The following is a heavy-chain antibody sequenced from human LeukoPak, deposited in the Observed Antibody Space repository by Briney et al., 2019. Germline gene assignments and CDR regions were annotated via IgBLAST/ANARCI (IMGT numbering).Heavy chain of an antibody. V-gene: IGHV1-69*06. D-gene: IGHD5-12*01. CDR3: ARRGGYSGYDYYYFDY. J-gene: IGHJ4*02. Sequence: SVKVSCKASGGTFSSYAISWVRQAPGQGLEWMGGIIPIFGAANYAQKFQGRVTITADKSTSTAYMELSSLRSEDTAVYYCARRGGYSGYDYYYFDYWGQGTLVTVSS. CDR2: IIPIFGAA. CDR1: GGTFSSYA.